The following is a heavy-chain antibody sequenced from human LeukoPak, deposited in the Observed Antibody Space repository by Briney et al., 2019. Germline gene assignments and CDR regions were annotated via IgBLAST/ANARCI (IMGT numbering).Heavy chain of an antibody. D-gene: IGHD4-17*01. Sequence: NTGGSLRLSCAASGFTFSDYYMSWIRQAPGKGLEWVSYISSGGSTIYYADSVKGRFTISRDNAKNSLYLQMNSLRAEDTAVYYCARWYYGDYQQFDYWGQGTLVTVSS. CDR2: ISSGGSTI. J-gene: IGHJ4*02. CDR1: GFTFSDYY. V-gene: IGHV3-11*04. CDR3: ARWYYGDYQQFDY.